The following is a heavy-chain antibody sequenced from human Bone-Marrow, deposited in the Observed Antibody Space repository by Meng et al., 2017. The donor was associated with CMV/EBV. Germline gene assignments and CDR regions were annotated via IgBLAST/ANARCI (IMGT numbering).Heavy chain of an antibody. CDR2: IYYSGST. J-gene: IGHJ3*02. CDR3: ASPRRGPRDIAAAGINAFDI. Sequence: SETLSLTCTVSGGSISSSSYYWGWIRQPPGKGLEWIGSIYYSGSTYYNPSLKSRVTISVDTSKNQFSLKLSSVTAADTAVYYCASPRRGPRDIAAAGINAFDIWGQGTMVAVSS. V-gene: IGHV4-39*07. D-gene: IGHD6-13*01. CDR1: GGSISSSSYY.